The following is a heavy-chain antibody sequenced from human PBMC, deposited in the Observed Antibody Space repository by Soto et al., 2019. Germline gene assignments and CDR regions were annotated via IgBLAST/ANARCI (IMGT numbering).Heavy chain of an antibody. CDR2: IYYSGST. CDR3: ARHPSNFWFDP. D-gene: IGHD4-4*01. V-gene: IGHV4-39*01. Sequence: KTSETLSLTCTVSGGSISSSIYFWGWIRQPPGKGLEWIGSIYYSGSTYYNPSLKSRVTVSVDTSKNQFSLKLSSVTAADTAVYYCARHPSNFWFDPWGQGTLVTVSS. CDR1: GGSISSSIYF. J-gene: IGHJ5*02.